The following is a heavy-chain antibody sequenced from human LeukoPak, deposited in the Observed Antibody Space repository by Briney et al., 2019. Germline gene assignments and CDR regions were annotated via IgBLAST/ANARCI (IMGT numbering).Heavy chain of an antibody. CDR3: AKDGFGCSSTSCYHDAFDI. V-gene: IGHV3-23*01. Sequence: GGSLRLSCAASGFTFSSYSMNWVRQAPGKGLEWVSAISGSGGSTYYADSVKGRFTISRDNSKNTLYLQMNSLRAEDTAVYYCAKDGFGCSSTSCYHDAFDIWGQGTMVTVSS. CDR1: GFTFSSYS. CDR2: ISGSGGST. D-gene: IGHD2-2*01. J-gene: IGHJ3*02.